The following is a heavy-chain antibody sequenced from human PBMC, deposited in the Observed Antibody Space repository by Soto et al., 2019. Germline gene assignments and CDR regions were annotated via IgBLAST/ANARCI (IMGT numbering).Heavy chain of an antibody. Sequence: GESLKISCNVSVSSFNNYWIGWLRQMPGKGLELLGIIHTRDSDTIYSPYFQGQASSSADKSISTSYLQWSCLXGPDTAMYYCGRLQGDVLMLPDRAYFDYWDQGPLFSVFS. D-gene: IGHD2-8*01. CDR1: VSSFNNYW. V-gene: IGHV5-51*01. CDR2: IHTRDSDT. CDR3: GRLQGDVLMLPDRAYFDY. J-gene: IGHJ4*02.